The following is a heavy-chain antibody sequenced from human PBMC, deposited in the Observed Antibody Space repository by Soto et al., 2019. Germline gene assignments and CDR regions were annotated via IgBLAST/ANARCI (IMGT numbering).Heavy chain of an antibody. CDR1: GYTFTTYW. D-gene: IGHD3-22*01. CDR2: IDPSDSYT. V-gene: IGHV5-10-1*01. Sequence: GESLKISFKGSGYTFTTYWISWVRQIPAKGLEWMGRIDPSDSYTNYSPSFQGHVTISADKSISTAYLQWSSRKASDSAIYYCARRGYDSIGYYLFDYWGQGTLVTVSS. J-gene: IGHJ4*02. CDR3: ARRGYDSIGYYLFDY.